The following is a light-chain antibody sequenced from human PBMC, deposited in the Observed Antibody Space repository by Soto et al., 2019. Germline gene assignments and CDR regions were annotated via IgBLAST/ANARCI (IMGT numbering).Light chain of an antibody. CDR3: QQYSTSLIT. J-gene: IGKJ5*01. V-gene: IGKV3-20*01. CDR2: AAS. Sequence: ETVLTQSPGTLALSPGARATLPCRASQSVSSNYLAWDQQRPGQAPRLLINAASIRATAIPDRFSGSGSGTDFTLTISRLEPEDVAVYYCQQYSTSLITFGQGTRLEI. CDR1: QSVSSNY.